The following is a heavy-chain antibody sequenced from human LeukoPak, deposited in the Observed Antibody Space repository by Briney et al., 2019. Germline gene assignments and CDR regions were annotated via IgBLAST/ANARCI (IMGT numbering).Heavy chain of an antibody. CDR1: GYTFTASY. V-gene: IGHV1-46*01. CDR2: INPSGGST. J-gene: IGHJ4*02. CDR3: ARDFNYGDFDY. Sequence: ASVKVSCKASGYTFTASYMHWVRQAPGQGLEWMGIINPSGGSTSCAQKFQGRVTMTRDTSTSTVYMELSSLRSEDTAVYYCARDFNYGDFDYWGQGTLVTVSS. D-gene: IGHD4-17*01.